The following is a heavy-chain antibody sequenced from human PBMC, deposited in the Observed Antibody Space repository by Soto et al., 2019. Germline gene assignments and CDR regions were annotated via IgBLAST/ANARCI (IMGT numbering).Heavy chain of an antibody. CDR2: IYYSGRT. Sequence: SETLSLTCTVSGGSINTYYWSWIRQPPGKALEWIGYIYYSGRTNYNPSLKSRVTMSLDMSKNQFSLKLSSVTAADTAVYYCARYAGSSCFDYWGQGTLVTGSS. CDR1: GGSINTYY. V-gene: IGHV4-59*01. D-gene: IGHD6-13*01. J-gene: IGHJ4*02. CDR3: ARYAGSSCFDY.